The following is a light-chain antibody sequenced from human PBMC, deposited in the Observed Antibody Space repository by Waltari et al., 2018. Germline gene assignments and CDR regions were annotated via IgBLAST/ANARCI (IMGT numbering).Light chain of an antibody. Sequence: QSVLTQPPSASGTPGQRVTISCSGSRSNIGTNYVYWYQQLPGTAPKLLIYRNNLRPSGVPDRSSGSKSGTSASLAISGLRSEDEADYYCAAWDDSLSGRVFGGGTKVTVL. CDR2: RNN. J-gene: IGLJ3*02. V-gene: IGLV1-47*01. CDR1: RSNIGTNY. CDR3: AAWDDSLSGRV.